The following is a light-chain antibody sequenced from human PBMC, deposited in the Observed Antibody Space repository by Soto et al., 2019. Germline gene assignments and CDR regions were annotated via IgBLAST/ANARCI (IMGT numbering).Light chain of an antibody. V-gene: IGLV2-14*01. J-gene: IGLJ1*01. Sequence: QSVLTQPASVSGSPGQSITISCTGTSSDVGGYNYVSWYQQHPGKAPKLMIYDVSNRPSGVSNRFSGSKSGNTACLTISGLQAEDEADYYCSSYTSSSPYVFGTGTKVTVL. CDR1: SSDVGGYNY. CDR2: DVS. CDR3: SSYTSSSPYV.